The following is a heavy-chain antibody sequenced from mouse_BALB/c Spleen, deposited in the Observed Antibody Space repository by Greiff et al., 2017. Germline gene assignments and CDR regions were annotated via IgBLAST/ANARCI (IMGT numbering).Heavy chain of an antibody. Sequence: EVQGVESGGGLVKPGGSLKLSCAASGFTFSDYYLYWVRQTPEKRLEWVATISDGGSYTYYPDSVKGRFTISRDNAKNNLYLQMSSLKSEDTAMYYCARDGDDRGYWGQGTTLTVSS. CDR1: GFTFSDYY. CDR2: ISDGGSYT. J-gene: IGHJ2*01. D-gene: IGHD2-2*01. V-gene: IGHV5-4*02. CDR3: ARDGDDRGY.